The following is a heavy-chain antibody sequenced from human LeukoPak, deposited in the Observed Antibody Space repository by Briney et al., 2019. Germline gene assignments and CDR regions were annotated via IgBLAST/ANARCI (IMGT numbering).Heavy chain of an antibody. CDR2: IYYTGST. Sequence: PSETLSLTCAVSGGSISNYYWTWIRQPPGKGLEWIGYIYYTGSTNYNPSLKSRVTISVDTSKNQFSLKLSSVTAADTAVYYCARASSSWSGVFDYWGQGTLVTVSS. J-gene: IGHJ4*02. CDR1: GGSISNYY. CDR3: ARASSSWSGVFDY. D-gene: IGHD6-13*01. V-gene: IGHV4-59*01.